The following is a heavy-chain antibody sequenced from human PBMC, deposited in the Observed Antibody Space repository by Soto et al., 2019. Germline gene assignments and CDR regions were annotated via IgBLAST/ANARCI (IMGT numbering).Heavy chain of an antibody. J-gene: IGHJ4*02. CDR1: VFTFSSYG. V-gene: IGHV3-30*18. CDR3: AKVKPVAEDGTASF. D-gene: IGHD6-13*01. Sequence: PVGSLRLSCASSVFTFSSYGMHCVRHSPGKGLEWVAVISNDGSNKYYADSVKGRFTISRDISKNTLYLQMNSLRAEDTAVYYCAKVKPVAEDGTASFWGQGTLVIVSS. CDR2: ISNDGSNK.